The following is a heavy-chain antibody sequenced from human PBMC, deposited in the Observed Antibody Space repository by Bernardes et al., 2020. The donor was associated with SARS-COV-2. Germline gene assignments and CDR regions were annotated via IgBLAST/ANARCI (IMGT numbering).Heavy chain of an antibody. CDR3: ARTETYYDFWGGKSYNSYGLDV. CDR1: GGSIRNYH. D-gene: IGHD3-3*01. J-gene: IGHJ6*02. V-gene: IGHV4-4*07. Sequence: SHTLAITCSVSGGSIRNYHWNWIRQPAGPGLEWIGRIYSSGSTKYNPSLKSRVTMSVDTSKNNFSLKLSSVTAADTAVYYCARTETYYDFWGGKSYNSYGLDVWGQGTTVTVSS. CDR2: IYSSGST.